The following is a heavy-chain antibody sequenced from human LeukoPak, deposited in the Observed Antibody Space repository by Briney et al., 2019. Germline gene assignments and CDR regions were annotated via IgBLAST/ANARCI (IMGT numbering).Heavy chain of an antibody. CDR2: INHSGST. Sequence: SETLSLTCAVYGGSFSGYYWSWIRQPPGKGLEWIGEINHSGSTNYNPSLKSRVTISVDRSKNQFSLKLSSVTAADTAVYYCARDGTVTTGAFDTWGQGTMVTVSS. V-gene: IGHV4-34*01. J-gene: IGHJ3*02. CDR3: ARDGTVTTGAFDT. CDR1: GGSFSGYY. D-gene: IGHD4-17*01.